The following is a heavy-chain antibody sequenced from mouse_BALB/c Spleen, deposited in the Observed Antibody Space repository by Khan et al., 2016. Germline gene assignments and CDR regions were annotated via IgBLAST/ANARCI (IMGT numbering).Heavy chain of an antibody. CDR1: GDSITSGY. J-gene: IGHJ2*01. CDR3: ARYQSTMTLFDY. V-gene: IGHV3-8*02. D-gene: IGHD2-4*01. Sequence: EVQLVESGPSLVKPSQTLSLTCSVTGDSITSGYWNWIRKFPGNKLEYMGYISYSGSTYYNPSLKSRISITRDTSKNQYYMQLNSVTTEDTATYXCARYQSTMTLFDYWGQGTTLTVSS. CDR2: ISYSGST.